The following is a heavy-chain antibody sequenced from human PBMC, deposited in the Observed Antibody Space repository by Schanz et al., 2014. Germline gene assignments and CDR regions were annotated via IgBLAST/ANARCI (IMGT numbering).Heavy chain of an antibody. CDR3: ARNFITMVRGRTSKNVFDI. J-gene: IGHJ3*02. D-gene: IGHD3-10*01. CDR1: GFTFSSYS. V-gene: IGHV3-48*02. Sequence: EVQLVESGGGLVQPGGSLRLSCAASGFTFSSYSMNWVRQAPGKGLEWVSYISSSSSTIYYADSVKGRFTISRDNAKNSLYLQMNSLRDEDTAVYYCARNFITMVRGRTSKNVFDIWGQGTMVTVSS. CDR2: ISSSSSTI.